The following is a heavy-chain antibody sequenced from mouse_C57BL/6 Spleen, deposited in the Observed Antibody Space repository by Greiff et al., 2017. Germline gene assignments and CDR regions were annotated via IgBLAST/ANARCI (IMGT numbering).Heavy chain of an antibody. CDR1: GYSFTDYN. J-gene: IGHJ2*01. CDR2: INPNYGTT. Sequence: EVQLQQSGPELVKPGASVKISCKASGYSFTDYNMNWVKQSNGKSLEWIGVINPNYGTTSYNQKFKGKDTLTVDQSSSTAYMQLNSLTYEASAVYYRARSEPGTGTNYFDYWGQGTTLTVSS. D-gene: IGHD4-1*01. V-gene: IGHV1-39*01. CDR3: ARSEPGTGTNYFDY.